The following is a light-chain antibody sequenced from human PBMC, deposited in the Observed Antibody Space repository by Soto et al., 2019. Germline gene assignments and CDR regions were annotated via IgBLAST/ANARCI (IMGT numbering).Light chain of an antibody. Sequence: DIVLTQSPATLSLSPGNRVTLSCRASQRISRSLACYQQRPGQPPRILIYDASFRATGIPERFSGSGSGTDFTLSISSLEPEDFAVYYCQLSQQRSSWPPIAFGQGTRLEIK. V-gene: IGKV3-11*01. J-gene: IGKJ5*01. CDR1: QRISRS. CDR2: DAS. CDR3: QLSQQRSSWPPIA.